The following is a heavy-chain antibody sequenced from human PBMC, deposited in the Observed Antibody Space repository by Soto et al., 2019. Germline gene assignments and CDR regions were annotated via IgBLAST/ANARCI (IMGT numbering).Heavy chain of an antibody. V-gene: IGHV4-31*03. CDR1: GGSISSGGYY. CDR2: IYYSGST. Sequence: NPSETLSLTCTVSGGSISSGGYYWSWIRQHPGKGLEWIGYIYYSGSTYYNPSLKSRVTISVDTSKNQFSLKLSSVTAADTAVYYCARGLDRYYGDQFDYWGQGTLVTVSS. CDR3: ARGLDRYYGDQFDY. D-gene: IGHD4-17*01. J-gene: IGHJ4*02.